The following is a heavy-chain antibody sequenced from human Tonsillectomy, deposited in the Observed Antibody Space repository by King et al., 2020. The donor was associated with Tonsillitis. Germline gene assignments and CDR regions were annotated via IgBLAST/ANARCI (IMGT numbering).Heavy chain of an antibody. V-gene: IGHV3-21*01. CDR1: GFTFSSYS. J-gene: IGHJ3*02. CDR2: ISSSSSYI. D-gene: IGHD1-26*01. CDR3: ARVSLVDNPADAFAI. Sequence: VQLVESGGGLVKPGGSLRLSCAASGFTFSSYSMNWVRQAPGKGLEWVSSISSSSSYIYYADSVKGRFTISRDNAKNSLYLQMNSLRAEDTAVYYCARVSLVDNPADAFAIWGQGTMVTVSS.